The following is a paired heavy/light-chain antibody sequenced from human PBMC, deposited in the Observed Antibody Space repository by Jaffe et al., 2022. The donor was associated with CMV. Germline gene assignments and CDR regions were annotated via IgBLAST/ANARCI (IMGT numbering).Heavy chain of an antibody. CDR2: IKQDGSEK. Sequence: EVQLVESGGGLVQPGGSLRLSCAASGFTFSSYWMSWVRQAPGKGLEWVANIKQDGSEKYYVDSVKGRFTISRDNAKNSLYLQMNSLRAEDTAVYYCARGMRRITIFGVAQKYGMDVWGQGTTVTVSS. D-gene: IGHD3-3*01. CDR3: ARGMRRITIFGVAQKYGMDV. J-gene: IGHJ6*02. CDR1: GFTFSSYW. V-gene: IGHV3-7*01.
Light chain of an antibody. Sequence: EIVLTQSPGTLSLSPGERATLSCRASQSVSSSYLAWYQQKPGQAPRLLIYGASSRATGIPDRFSGSGSGTDFTLTISRLEPEDFAVYYCQQYGSSPTGLTFGGGTKVEIK. CDR1: QSVSSSY. J-gene: IGKJ4*01. CDR2: GAS. CDR3: QQYGSSPTGLT. V-gene: IGKV3-20*01.